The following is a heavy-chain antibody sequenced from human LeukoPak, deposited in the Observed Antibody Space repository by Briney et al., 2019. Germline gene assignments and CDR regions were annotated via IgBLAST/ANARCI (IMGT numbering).Heavy chain of an antibody. Sequence: GGSLRLSCAASGFTFSSYSMNWVRQAPGKGLEWVSSISSSSSYIYYADAVTGRFTISRDNAKSSLYLQMNSLRAEDTAVYYCTRDAGTRLKYSFGYGDYWGQGALVTVSS. CDR1: GFTFSSYS. CDR3: TRDAGTRLKYSFGYGDY. V-gene: IGHV3-21*01. J-gene: IGHJ4*02. D-gene: IGHD5-18*01. CDR2: ISSSSSYI.